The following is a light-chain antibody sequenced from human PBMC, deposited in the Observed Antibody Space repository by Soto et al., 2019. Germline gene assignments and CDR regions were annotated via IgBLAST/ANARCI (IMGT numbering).Light chain of an antibody. CDR1: QSVSSN. CDR3: QQYNDWPLT. J-gene: IGKJ4*01. Sequence: EIVMTQSPATLSVSPGERATLSCRASQSVSSNLAWYQQMPGQPPRLLIYGASTRATAIQARFSGSGSGTEFTLTISGLQSEDFAVYYCQQYNDWPLTFGGGAKVEIK. V-gene: IGKV3-15*01. CDR2: GAS.